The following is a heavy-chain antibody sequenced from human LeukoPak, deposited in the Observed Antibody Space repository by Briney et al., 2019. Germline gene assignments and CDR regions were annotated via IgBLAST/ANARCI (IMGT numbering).Heavy chain of an antibody. Sequence: SETLSLTCTVSGGSISSSSYYWGWIRQPPGKGLEWIGSMSHSGSTYYNSSLKSRVTISVDTSKNQFSLKLSSVTAADTAVYYCARGHGYSSGSYFFDYWGQGTLVTVSS. J-gene: IGHJ4*02. CDR1: GGSISSSSYY. CDR2: MSHSGST. D-gene: IGHD3-10*01. V-gene: IGHV4-39*07. CDR3: ARGHGYSSGSYFFDY.